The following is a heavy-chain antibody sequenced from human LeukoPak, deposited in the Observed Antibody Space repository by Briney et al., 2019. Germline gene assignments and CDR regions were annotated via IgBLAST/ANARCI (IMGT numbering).Heavy chain of an antibody. CDR3: ARAKRDYYDSSGYYNDY. Sequence: SETLSLTCAVYGGSFSGYYWSWIRQPPGKGLEWIGEINHSGSTNYNPSLKSRVTISVDTSKNQFSLKLSSVTAADTAVYYCARAKRDYYDSSGYYNDYWGQGTLVTVSS. J-gene: IGHJ4*02. V-gene: IGHV4-34*01. D-gene: IGHD3-22*01. CDR2: INHSGST. CDR1: GGSFSGYY.